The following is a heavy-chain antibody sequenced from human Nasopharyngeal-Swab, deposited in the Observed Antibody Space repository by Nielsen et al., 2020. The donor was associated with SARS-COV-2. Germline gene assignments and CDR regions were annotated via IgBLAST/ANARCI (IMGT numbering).Heavy chain of an antibody. CDR3: AREQSVTTSILGNSFDF. CDR1: GYTFTNYL. D-gene: IGHD4-17*01. CDR2: INPSDGIT. Sequence: ASVKVSCKTSGYTFTNYLMHWVRQAPGQGLEWMGIINPSDGITTYAQRFQGRVTMTRDTSTSTVYMELNTLRSEDTAVYFCAREQSVTTSILGNSFDFWGQGTLVTVSS. J-gene: IGHJ4*02. V-gene: IGHV1-46*01.